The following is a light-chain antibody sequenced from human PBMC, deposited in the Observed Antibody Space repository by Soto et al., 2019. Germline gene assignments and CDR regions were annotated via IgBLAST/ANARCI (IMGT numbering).Light chain of an antibody. CDR1: QSVSSY. J-gene: IGKJ4*01. V-gene: IGKV3-11*01. Sequence: EIVLTQSPATLSLSPGERATLSCRASQSVSSYLAWYQQKPGQAPRLLIYDASNRATGVPARFSRSGSGTDFTLTISGLEPEDFAVYYCQQRSNWPLSFGGGTKVEIK. CDR3: QQRSNWPLS. CDR2: DAS.